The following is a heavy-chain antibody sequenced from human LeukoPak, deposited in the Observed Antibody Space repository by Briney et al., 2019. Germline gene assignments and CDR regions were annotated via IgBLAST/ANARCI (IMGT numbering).Heavy chain of an antibody. D-gene: IGHD3-9*01. V-gene: IGHV4-39*01. CDR3: ARRKAILTGYHYYGMDV. CDR1: GGSISSSSYY. J-gene: IGHJ6*02. CDR2: IYYSGST. Sequence: PSETLSLTCTVSGGSISSSSYYWGWIRQPPGKGLELLGRIYYSGSTYYNPSLKTRGTISVDTSKNQFSLKLRSVTAADTAVYYCARRKAILTGYHYYGMDVWGQGTTVTVSS.